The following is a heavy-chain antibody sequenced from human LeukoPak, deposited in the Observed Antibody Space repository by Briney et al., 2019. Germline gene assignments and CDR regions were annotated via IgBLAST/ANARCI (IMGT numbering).Heavy chain of an antibody. V-gene: IGHV3-23*01. CDR1: GFTFDNYA. Sequence: GGSLRLSCAASGFTFDNYAMTWVRQAPGKGLEWVSIIGGTGRSTYYADSVKGRFTISRDNSKNTLYLQMNSLRAEDTAVYYCAKNLGICSSSSCYFWGHPNFDYWGQGSLVTVSS. CDR2: IGGTGRST. D-gene: IGHD2-2*01. CDR3: AKNLGICSSSSCYFWGHPNFDY. J-gene: IGHJ4*02.